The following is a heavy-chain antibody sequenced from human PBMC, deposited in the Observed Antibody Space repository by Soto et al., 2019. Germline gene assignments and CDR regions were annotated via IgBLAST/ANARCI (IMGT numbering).Heavy chain of an antibody. CDR1: GFIFDDYA. V-gene: IGHV3-9*01. CDR3: AKDTSGAEVGIMDV. J-gene: IGHJ6*03. Sequence: DVKLVESGGGLVQPGRSLRLSCATSGFIFDDYAMHWVRQAPGKGLEWVSGISWNSGAINYADSVKGRFTTSRDNGKNSLYLQLSSLSSADTATYYCAKDTSGAEVGIMDVWGKGTTVIVSS. CDR2: ISWNSGAI. D-gene: IGHD1-26*01.